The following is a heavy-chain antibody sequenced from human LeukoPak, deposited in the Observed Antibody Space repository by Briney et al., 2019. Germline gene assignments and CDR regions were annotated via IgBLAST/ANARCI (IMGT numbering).Heavy chain of an antibody. J-gene: IGHJ4*02. CDR3: ARRLDYYDSSGFGY. V-gene: IGHV1-18*01. D-gene: IGHD3-22*01. CDR2: ISAYNGNT. CDR1: GYSFTSYG. Sequence: KPGESLKISCKGSGYSFTSYGISWVRQAPGQGLEWMGWISAYNGNTNYAQKLQGRVTMTTDTSTSTAYMELRSLRSDDTAVYYCARRLDYYDSSGFGYWGQGTLVTVSS.